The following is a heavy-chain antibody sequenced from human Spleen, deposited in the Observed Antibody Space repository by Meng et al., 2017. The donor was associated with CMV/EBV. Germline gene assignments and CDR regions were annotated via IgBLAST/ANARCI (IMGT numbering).Heavy chain of an antibody. V-gene: IGHV4-39*07. CDR2: IYHSGNT. CDR1: GGSVSSGGSY. Sequence: SETLSLTCTVSGGSVSSGGSYWSWIRQPPGKGLEWIGSIYHSGNTSYNPSLKSRVTISVDTSKNQFSLKLSSVTAADTALYYCARGGYSGSYSPFDYWGQGTLVTVSS. J-gene: IGHJ4*02. CDR3: ARGGYSGSYSPFDY. D-gene: IGHD1-26*01.